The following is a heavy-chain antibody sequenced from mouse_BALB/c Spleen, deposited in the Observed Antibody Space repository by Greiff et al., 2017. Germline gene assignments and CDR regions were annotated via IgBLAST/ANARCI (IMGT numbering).Heavy chain of an antibody. CDR2: IYPGGGYT. V-gene: IGHV1-63*02. J-gene: IGHJ2*01. CDR3: ARRGRGGPDYFDY. CDR1: GYTFTNYW. D-gene: IGHD3-3*01. Sequence: VQLQQSGAELVRPGSSVKISCKASGYTFTNYWLGWVKQRPGHGLEWIGDIYPGGGYTNYNEKFKGKATLTADTSSSTAYMQLSSLTSEDSAVYFCARRGRGGPDYFDYWGQGTTLTVSS.